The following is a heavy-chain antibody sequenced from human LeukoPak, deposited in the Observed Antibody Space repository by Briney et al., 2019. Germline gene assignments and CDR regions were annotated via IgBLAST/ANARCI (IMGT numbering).Heavy chain of an antibody. Sequence: SVKVSCKASGGTFSSYAISWVRQAPGQGLEWMGGIIPIFGTANYAQKFQGRVTIIADESTSTAYMELSSLRSEDTAVYYCARLDECRSSSRYYGMDVWGQGTTVTVSS. CDR3: ARLDECRSSSRYYGMDV. J-gene: IGHJ6*02. D-gene: IGHD6-6*01. CDR1: GGTFSSYA. CDR2: IIPIFGTA. V-gene: IGHV1-69*01.